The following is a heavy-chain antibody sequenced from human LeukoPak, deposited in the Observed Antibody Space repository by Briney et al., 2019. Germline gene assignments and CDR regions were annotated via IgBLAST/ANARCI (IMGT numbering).Heavy chain of an antibody. CDR2: IIPIFGTA. D-gene: IGHD3-22*01. V-gene: IGHV1-69*13. CDR1: GYTFITYY. J-gene: IGHJ4*02. Sequence: SVKVSCKASGYTFITYYMHWVRQAPGQGLEWMGGIIPIFGTANYAQKFQGRVTITADESTSTAYMELSSLRSEDTAVYYCARAFYDSSGLMYFDYWGQGTLVTVSS. CDR3: ARAFYDSSGLMYFDY.